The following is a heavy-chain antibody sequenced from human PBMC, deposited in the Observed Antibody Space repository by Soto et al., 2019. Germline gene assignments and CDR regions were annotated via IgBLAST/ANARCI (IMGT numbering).Heavy chain of an antibody. CDR1: GYTFTSYD. D-gene: IGHD3-3*01. V-gene: IGHV1-8*01. J-gene: IGHJ4*02. CDR3: ARGTYTQYDFWIGRTSYYFDY. Sequence: QVQLVQSGAAVKKPGASVKVSCKASGYTFTSYDINWVRQATGQGLAWMGWMNPNSGNTGYAQKFQGRVTMTRNTSISTAYMELSSLRSEDTAVYYCARGTYTQYDFWIGRTSYYFDYWGQDTLVTVSS. CDR2: MNPNSGNT.